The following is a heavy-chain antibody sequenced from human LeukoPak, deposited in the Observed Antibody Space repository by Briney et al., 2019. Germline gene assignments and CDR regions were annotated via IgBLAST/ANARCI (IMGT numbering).Heavy chain of an antibody. Sequence: PSETLSLTCTVSGGSISSSSYYWGWIRQPPGKGLEWIGSIYYSGSTYYNPSLKSRVTISVARSKNQFSLRLSSVTAADTAVYYCARHRDCSTTTCSVKWGFDYWGQGTLVTVSS. CDR2: IYYSGST. J-gene: IGHJ4*02. D-gene: IGHD2-2*01. CDR1: GGSISSSSYY. CDR3: ARHRDCSTTTCSVKWGFDY. V-gene: IGHV4-39*01.